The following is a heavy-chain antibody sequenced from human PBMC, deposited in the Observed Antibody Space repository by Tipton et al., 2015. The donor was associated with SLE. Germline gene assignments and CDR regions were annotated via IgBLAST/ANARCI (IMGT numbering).Heavy chain of an antibody. CDR1: GGSFSGYY. CDR2: INHSGST. CDR3: ATGYDFQRGWFQH. J-gene: IGHJ1*01. Sequence: TLSLTCAVYGGSFSGYYWSWIRQPPGKGLEWIGEINHSGSTNYNPSLKSRVTISVDTSKNQFSLKLSSVTAADTAVYYCATGYDFQRGWFQHWGQGPLVTVSS. D-gene: IGHD5-12*01. V-gene: IGHV4-34*01.